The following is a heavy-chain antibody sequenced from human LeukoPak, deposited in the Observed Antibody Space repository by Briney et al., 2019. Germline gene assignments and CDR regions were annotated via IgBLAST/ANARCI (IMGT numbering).Heavy chain of an antibody. CDR3: ARYYADYDHWYFDL. Sequence: GGSLRLSCAASGITFSAYVMSWVRQAPGKGLEWVSSIGSNSGFIYYTDSIKGRFSISRDNAKNSLYLQMNSLRAADTAVYYCARYYADYDHWYFDLWGRGTLVTVSS. J-gene: IGHJ2*01. CDR2: IGSNSGFI. D-gene: IGHD4-17*01. V-gene: IGHV3-21*01. CDR1: GITFSAYV.